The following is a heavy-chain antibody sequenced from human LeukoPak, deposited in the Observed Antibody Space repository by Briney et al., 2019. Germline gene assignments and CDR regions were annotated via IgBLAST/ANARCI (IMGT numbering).Heavy chain of an antibody. CDR3: AKGMVTIFGVVPSTFYYFDY. J-gene: IGHJ4*02. CDR1: GFTFSSYA. CDR2: ISGSGGST. D-gene: IGHD3-3*01. V-gene: IGHV3-23*01. Sequence: GGSLRLSCAASGFTFSSYAMSWVRQAPGKGLEWVSAISGSGGSTYYADSVKGRFTISRDNSKNTLYLQMNSLRAEDTAVYYCAKGMVTIFGVVPSTFYYFDYWGQGTLVTVSS.